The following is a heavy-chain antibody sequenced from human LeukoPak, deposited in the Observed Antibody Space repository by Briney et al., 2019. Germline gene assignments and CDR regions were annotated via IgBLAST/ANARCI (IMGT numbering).Heavy chain of an antibody. CDR1: GGSISSGGYY. D-gene: IGHD6-25*01. CDR2: IYYSGST. V-gene: IGHV4-31*03. Sequence: PSETLSLTCTVSGGSISSGGYYWSWLRQHPGRGLEWIGYIYYSGSTYYNPSLKSRVTISVDTSKNQFSLKLSSVTAADTAVYYCARERAAGWFDPWGQGTLVTVSS. CDR3: ARERAAGWFDP. J-gene: IGHJ5*02.